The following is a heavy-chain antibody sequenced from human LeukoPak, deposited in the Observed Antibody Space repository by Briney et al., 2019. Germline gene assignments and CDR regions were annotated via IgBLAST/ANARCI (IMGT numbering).Heavy chain of an antibody. CDR1: GFTFDDYG. CDR2: INWNGGST. D-gene: IGHD3-10*01. Sequence: GESLKISCAASGFTFDDYGMSRVRQAPGKGLEWVSGINWNGGSTGYADSVKGRFTISRDNAKNSLYLQMNSLRAEDTALYYCARGVWFWELLSIYYYYYYMDVWGKGTTVTVSS. V-gene: IGHV3-20*04. J-gene: IGHJ6*03. CDR3: ARGVWFWELLSIYYYYYYMDV.